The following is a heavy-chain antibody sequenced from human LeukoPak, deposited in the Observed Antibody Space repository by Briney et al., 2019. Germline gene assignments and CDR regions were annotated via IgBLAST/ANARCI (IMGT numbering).Heavy chain of an antibody. D-gene: IGHD3-22*01. J-gene: IGHJ3*02. CDR3: ARGYYDSSGYFGDDAFDI. Sequence: PSETLSLTCAVYGGSFSGYYWSWIRQPPGKGLEWIGEINHSGSTNYNPSLKSRVTISVDTSKNQFSLKLSSVTAADTAVYYCARGYYDSSGYFGDDAFDIWGQGTMVTVSS. CDR2: INHSGST. V-gene: IGHV4-34*01. CDR1: GGSFSGYY.